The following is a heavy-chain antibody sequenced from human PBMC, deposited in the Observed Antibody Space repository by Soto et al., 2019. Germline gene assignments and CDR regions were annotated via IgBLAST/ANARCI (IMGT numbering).Heavy chain of an antibody. CDR2: IYYSGST. CDR3: ARYSSGWLQGPPNAFDI. CDR1: GGSISSSSYY. Sequence: SETLSLTCTVSGGSISSSSYYWGWIRQPPGKGLEWIGSIYYSGSTYYNPSLKSRVTISVDTSKNQFSLKLSSVTAADTAVYYCARYSSGWLQGPPNAFDIWGQGTMVTVSS. D-gene: IGHD6-19*01. V-gene: IGHV4-39*01. J-gene: IGHJ3*02.